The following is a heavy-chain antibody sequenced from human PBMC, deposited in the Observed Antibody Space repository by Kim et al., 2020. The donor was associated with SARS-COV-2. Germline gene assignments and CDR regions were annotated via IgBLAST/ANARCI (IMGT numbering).Heavy chain of an antibody. V-gene: IGHV4-34*01. CDR1: GGSFSGYY. CDR3: ANRTTYWFDP. CDR2: INHSGST. J-gene: IGHJ5*02. D-gene: IGHD4-17*01. Sequence: SETLSLTCAVYGGSFSGYYWSWIRQPPGKGLEWIGEINHSGSTNYNPSLKSRVTISVDTSKNQFSLKLSSVTAADTAVYYCANRTTYWFDPWGQGTLVTVSS.